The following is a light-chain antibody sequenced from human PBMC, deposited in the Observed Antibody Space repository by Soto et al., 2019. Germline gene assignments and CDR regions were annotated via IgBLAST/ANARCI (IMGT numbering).Light chain of an antibody. V-gene: IGLV2-14*03. CDR1: SSDVGGYKY. J-gene: IGLJ1*01. CDR3: CAYTSSSTYV. Sequence: QSVLTQPASVSGSPGQSIAISCTGTSSDVGGYKYVSWYQQHPDKAPKLMIYDVSNRPSGVSDRFSGSKSGNTASLTITGLQAEDEAEYYCCAYTSSSTYVFGTGTKLTVL. CDR2: DVS.